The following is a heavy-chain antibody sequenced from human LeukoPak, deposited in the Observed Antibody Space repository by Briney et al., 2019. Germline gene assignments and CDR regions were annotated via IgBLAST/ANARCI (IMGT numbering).Heavy chain of an antibody. D-gene: IGHD6-13*01. J-gene: IGHJ4*02. CDR1: GASFSSSTYY. CDR3: ARHAGGISATGTRPFDY. Sequence: PSETLSLTCTVSGASFSSSTYYWGWFRQPPGKGLEWIGSIYYSGSTYYNPSLKSRVTMSVDTSKNQFSLRLSSVTAADTAVYYCARHAGGISATGTRPFDYWGQGTLVTVSS. V-gene: IGHV4-39*01. CDR2: IYYSGST.